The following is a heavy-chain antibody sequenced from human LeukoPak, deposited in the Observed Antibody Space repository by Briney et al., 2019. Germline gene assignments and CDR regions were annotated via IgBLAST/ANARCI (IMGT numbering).Heavy chain of an antibody. V-gene: IGHV3-7*01. Sequence: GGSLRLSCAASGFTFSSYWMSWVRQAPGKGLEWVSNIKQDGSEKYYVDSVEGRFTIPRDNAKNSLYLQMNSLRAEDTAVYYCARDARGLTTVTTVYYWGQGTLVTVSS. J-gene: IGHJ4*02. CDR1: GFTFSSYW. CDR2: IKQDGSEK. D-gene: IGHD4-17*01. CDR3: ARDARGLTTVTTVYY.